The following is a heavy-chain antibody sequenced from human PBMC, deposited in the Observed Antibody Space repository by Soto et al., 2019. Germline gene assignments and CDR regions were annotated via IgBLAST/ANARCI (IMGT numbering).Heavy chain of an antibody. CDR1: GFTFSTYA. CDR2: ISGSGGTT. V-gene: IGHV3-23*01. J-gene: IGHJ3*02. D-gene: IGHD2-8*01. Sequence: GSLRLSCAASGFTFSTYAMSWVRQAPGKGLEWVSAISGSGGTTYYADSVKGRFTISRDNFMNTLYLRMNSLRIEDTAVYYCAHPRGYGVFDAYEIWGQGSLVTV. CDR3: AHPRGYGVFDAYEI.